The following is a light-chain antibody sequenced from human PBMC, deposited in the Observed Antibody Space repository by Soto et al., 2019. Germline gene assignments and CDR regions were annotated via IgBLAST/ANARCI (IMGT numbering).Light chain of an antibody. CDR3: QQYNNWFSIT. CDR2: GAS. Sequence: EIVMTQSPATLSVSPGERATLSCMASQSVSGNLAWYQQKPGQAPRLLIYGASTRANGIPARFSGSGSGAEFTLTISSLQSEDFAVYYCQQYNNWFSITFGQGTRLEIK. CDR1: QSVSGN. V-gene: IGKV3-15*01. J-gene: IGKJ5*01.